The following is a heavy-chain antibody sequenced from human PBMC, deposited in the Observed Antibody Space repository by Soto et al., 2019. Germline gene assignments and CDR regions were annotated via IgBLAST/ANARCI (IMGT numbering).Heavy chain of an antibody. Sequence: SETLSLTCTVSGGSVSSGSYYWSWIRQPPGKGLEWIGYIYYSGSTNYNPSLKSRVTISVDTSKNQFSLKLSSVTAADKAVYYCARDNYYDSSGYLNWFDPWGQGTLVTVSS. D-gene: IGHD3-22*01. CDR1: GGSVSSGSYY. J-gene: IGHJ5*02. CDR2: IYYSGST. CDR3: ARDNYYDSSGYLNWFDP. V-gene: IGHV4-61*01.